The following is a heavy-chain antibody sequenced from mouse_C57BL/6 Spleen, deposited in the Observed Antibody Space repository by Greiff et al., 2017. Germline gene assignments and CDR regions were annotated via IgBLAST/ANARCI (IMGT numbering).Heavy chain of an antibody. CDR1: GYTFTSYD. Sequence: QVQLKESGPELVKPGASVKLSCKASGYTFTSYDINWVKQRPGQGLEWIGGIYPRDGSTKYNEKFKGKATLTVDTSSSTAYMELPSLTSEDSAVYCCARCHYSNSWFAYWGQGTLVTVSA. D-gene: IGHD2-5*01. CDR3: ARCHYSNSWFAY. CDR2: IYPRDGST. J-gene: IGHJ3*01. V-gene: IGHV1-85*01.